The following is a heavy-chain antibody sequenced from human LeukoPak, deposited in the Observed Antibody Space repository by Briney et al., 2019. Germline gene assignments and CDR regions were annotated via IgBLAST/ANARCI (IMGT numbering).Heavy chain of an antibody. CDR1: GGTFSSYA. J-gene: IGHJ4*02. CDR2: IIPTFGTA. Sequence: ASVKVSCKASGGTFSSYAISWVRQAPGQGLEWMGGIIPTFGTANYAQKFQGRVTITADESTSTAYMELSSLRSEDTAVYYCARDGYPYYYDSSGFDYWGQGTLVTVSS. CDR3: ARDGYPYYYDSSGFDY. V-gene: IGHV1-69*01. D-gene: IGHD3-22*01.